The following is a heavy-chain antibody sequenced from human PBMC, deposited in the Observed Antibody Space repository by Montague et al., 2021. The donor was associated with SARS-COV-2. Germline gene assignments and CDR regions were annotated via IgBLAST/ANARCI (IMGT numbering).Heavy chain of an antibody. CDR1: GGSITGFS. CDR2: VTTSGTT. J-gene: IGHJ4*02. Sequence: SETLSLTCAVSGGSITGFSWSWVRQPAGKGLEWIGRVTTSGTTXXXPSXRSRVTMSVDTSKNQFSLNLNSVTVADTAIYYCARTPTRPLSLDSWGQGTLVTVSS. D-gene: IGHD6-6*01. V-gene: IGHV4-4*07. CDR3: ARTPTRPLSLDS.